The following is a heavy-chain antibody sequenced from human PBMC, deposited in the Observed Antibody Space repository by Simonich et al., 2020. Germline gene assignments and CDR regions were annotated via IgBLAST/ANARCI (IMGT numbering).Heavy chain of an antibody. CDR2: INPNRGGT. CDR3: ARNGLVGILKAFDI. Sequence: QVQLVQSGAEVKKPGASVKVSCKASGYTFTGYYMHGVRQAPGQGLGLMGWINPNRGGTNYAQKFQGRVTMTRDTYISTADMELSRLRSDDTAVYYCARNGLVGILKAFDIWGQGTMVTVSS. D-gene: IGHD2-21*01. V-gene: IGHV1-2*02. CDR1: GYTFTGYY. J-gene: IGHJ3*02.